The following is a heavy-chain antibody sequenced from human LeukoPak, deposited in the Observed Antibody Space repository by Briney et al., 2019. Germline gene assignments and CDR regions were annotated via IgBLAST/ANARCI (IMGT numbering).Heavy chain of an antibody. CDR3: ALSGYYDSSGYDFDY. CDR1: GFSLSTSGVG. J-gene: IGHJ4*02. CDR2: IYWNDDK. V-gene: IGHV2-5*01. Sequence: SGPTLVKPTQTLTLTCTFSGFSLSTSGVGVGWIRQPPGKALEWLALIYWNDDKRYSPSLKSRLTITKDTSKNQVVLTMTNMDPVDTATYYCALSGYYDSSGYDFDYWGQGTLVTVSS. D-gene: IGHD3-22*01.